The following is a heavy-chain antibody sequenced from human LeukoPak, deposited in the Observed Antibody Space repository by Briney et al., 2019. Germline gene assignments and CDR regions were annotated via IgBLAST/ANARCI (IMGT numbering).Heavy chain of an antibody. CDR2: INYCGSN. J-gene: IGHJ4*02. D-gene: IGHD3-9*01. V-gene: IGHV4-59*01. CDR1: GGSITNTYY. CDR3: SRDRYSDYFDD. Sequence: PSETLSLTCAVLGGSITNTYYWSWIRQPPGKGLEWIGYINYCGSNSYISSFKNRVTISRDTPNNKLSLNLKSVTAADTAVYYCSRDRYSDYFDDWGLGVLVTVSS.